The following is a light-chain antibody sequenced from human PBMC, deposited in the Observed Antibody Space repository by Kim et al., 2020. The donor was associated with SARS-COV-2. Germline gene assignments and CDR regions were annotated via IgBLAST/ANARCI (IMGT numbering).Light chain of an antibody. CDR3: AAWDDRLSGRV. CDR1: SSNIEKNY. J-gene: IGLJ3*02. V-gene: IGLV1-47*01. CDR2: ANN. Sequence: QSVLTQPPSASGTPGQRVTISCSGSSSNIEKNYVYWYQQVPGTAPKVLIYANNQRPSGVPDRFSGSKSGTSASLAISGLRSEDEADYYCAAWDDRLSGRVFGGGTQLTVL.